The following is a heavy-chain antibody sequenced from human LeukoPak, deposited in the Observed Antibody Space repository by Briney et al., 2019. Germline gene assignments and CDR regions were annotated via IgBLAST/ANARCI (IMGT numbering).Heavy chain of an antibody. J-gene: IGHJ3*02. V-gene: IGHV3-33*06. CDR2: IWYDGSNK. Sequence: GRSLRLSCAASGFTFSSYGMHWVRQAPGKGLEWVAVIWYDGSNKYYADSVKGRFTISRDNSKNTLYLQMNSLRAEDTAVYYCAKARRPIVGATYAFDIWGQGTMVTVSS. CDR1: GFTFSSYG. CDR3: AKARRPIVGATYAFDI. D-gene: IGHD1-26*01.